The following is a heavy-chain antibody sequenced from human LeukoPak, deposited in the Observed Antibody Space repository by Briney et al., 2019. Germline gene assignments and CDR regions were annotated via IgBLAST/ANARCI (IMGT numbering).Heavy chain of an antibody. D-gene: IGHD1-14*01. V-gene: IGHV3-15*05. CDR1: GFSFSKPW. Sequence: GGSLRLSCAASGFSFSKPWMNWVRQAPGKGLEWVARIKTKSQGGTTDYSAPVKCRFAISRDYSENRVYLQMNSLKSEDTAVYYCAVGLGKTDTDYWGQGTLVTVSS. J-gene: IGHJ4*02. CDR2: IKTKSQGGTT. CDR3: AVGLGKTDTDY.